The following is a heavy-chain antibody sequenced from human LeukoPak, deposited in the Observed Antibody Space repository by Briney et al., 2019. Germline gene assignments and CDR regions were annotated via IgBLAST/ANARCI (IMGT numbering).Heavy chain of an antibody. CDR1: GVSISSYY. CDR2: IYTSGST. J-gene: IGHJ4*02. Sequence: TSETLSLTCTVSGVSISSYYWSWIRQPAGKGLEWIGRIYTSGSTNYNPSLKSRVTISVDTSKNQFSLKLSSVTAADTAVYYCAVQYYDFWSGYYNFDYWGQGTLVTVSS. D-gene: IGHD3-3*01. CDR3: AVQYYDFWSGYYNFDY. V-gene: IGHV4-4*07.